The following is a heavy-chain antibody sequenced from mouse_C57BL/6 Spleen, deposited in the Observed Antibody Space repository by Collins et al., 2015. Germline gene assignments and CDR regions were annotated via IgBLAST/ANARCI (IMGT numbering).Heavy chain of an antibody. Sequence: QVQLQQPGAELVRPGTSVKLSCKASGYTFTSYWMHWVKQRPGQGLEWIGVIDPSDSYTNYNQKFKGKATLTVDTSSSTAYMQLSSLTSEDSAVYYCAGQAYYYGSRAMDYWGQGTSVTVSS. CDR3: AGQAYYYGSRAMDY. CDR2: IDPSDSYT. D-gene: IGHD1-1*01. CDR1: GYTFTSYW. V-gene: IGHV1-59*01. J-gene: IGHJ4*01.